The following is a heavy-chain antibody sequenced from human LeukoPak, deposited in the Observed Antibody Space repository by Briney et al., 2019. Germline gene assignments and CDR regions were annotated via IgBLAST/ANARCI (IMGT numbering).Heavy chain of an antibody. V-gene: IGHV4-59*01. CDR2: IYYSGST. CDR1: GGSMSTYY. Sequence: SETLSLTCSVSGGSMSTYYWSWIRQPPGKGPEWFGYIYYSGSTNYNPSLKSRVTISVATTKTQFTLKLISVTAATTAVYYCARGRAPRGTYYMDVWGKGTTVTVSS. CDR3: ARGRAPRGTYYMDV. J-gene: IGHJ6*03. D-gene: IGHD6-25*01.